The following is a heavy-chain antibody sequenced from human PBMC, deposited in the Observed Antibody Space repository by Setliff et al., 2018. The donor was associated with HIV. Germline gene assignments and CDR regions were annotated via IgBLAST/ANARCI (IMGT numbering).Heavy chain of an antibody. D-gene: IGHD1-26*01. CDR2: IRNKKNGGTT. J-gene: IGHJ4*02. Sequence: LSCAAAGFTFSNAWMTWVRQAPGKGLEWVARIRNKKNGGTTYYAAPVEGRFTISRDASKNTLSLQMNSLKTEDTAIYYCTTDLGSGRFSWNNNWGQGTLVTVSS. CDR3: TTDLGSGRFSWNNN. V-gene: IGHV3-15*01. CDR1: GFTFSNAW.